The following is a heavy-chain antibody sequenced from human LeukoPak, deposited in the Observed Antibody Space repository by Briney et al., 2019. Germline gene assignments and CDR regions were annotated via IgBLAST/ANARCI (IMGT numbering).Heavy chain of an antibody. J-gene: IGHJ5*02. CDR3: ARGQWLVSWFDP. Sequence: PSETLSLTCAVSGGSFSGYYWSWIRQPPGKGMEWIGEINHSGSTNYNPSLKSRVTISVDTSKNQFSLKLSSVTAADTAVYYCARGQWLVSWFDPWGQGTLVTVSS. CDR1: GGSFSGYY. D-gene: IGHD6-19*01. CDR2: INHSGST. V-gene: IGHV4-34*01.